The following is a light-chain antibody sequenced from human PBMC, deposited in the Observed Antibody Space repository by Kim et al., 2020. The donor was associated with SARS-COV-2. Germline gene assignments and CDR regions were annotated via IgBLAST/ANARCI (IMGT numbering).Light chain of an antibody. V-gene: IGLV3-19*01. Sequence: GQTVRITCQGDSLRGNYASWYQQKPGQAPVLLSYGNNSRPSGISDRFSGSNSGNTASLTITGAQAEDEADYYCSSRDSSGSYLVFGGGTQLTVL. CDR3: SSRDSSGSYLV. CDR2: GNN. J-gene: IGLJ2*01. CDR1: SLRGNY.